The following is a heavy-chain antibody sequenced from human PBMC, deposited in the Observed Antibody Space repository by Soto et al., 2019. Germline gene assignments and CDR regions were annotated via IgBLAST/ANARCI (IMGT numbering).Heavy chain of an antibody. J-gene: IGHJ1*01. CDR3: AREENCSGGTCYSEYFHR. D-gene: IGHD2-15*01. CDR2: IVVGSGNT. V-gene: IGHV1-58*01. CDR1: GFTFTSSA. Sequence: SVKVSCKASGFTFTSSAVQWVRQARGQRLEWIGWIVVGSGNTNYAQNFQGRVTMTRDTSTTTIYMELSSLRSDDTAIYYCAREENCSGGTCYSEYFHRWSQGTLVTVSS.